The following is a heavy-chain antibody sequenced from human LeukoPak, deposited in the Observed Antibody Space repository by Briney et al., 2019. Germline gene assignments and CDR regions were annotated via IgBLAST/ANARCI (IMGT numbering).Heavy chain of an antibody. CDR2: MNPNGGST. V-gene: IGHV1-46*01. Sequence: ASVKVSCKTSGYTFTSFYIHWVRQAPGQGLEWLGVMNPNGGSTSYSQRFKGRVTMTRDTSTSTVYMDLSSLRSEDTALYYCAKGPMGGNYDIWGQGTMVTVSS. J-gene: IGHJ3*02. CDR3: AKGPMGGNYDI. D-gene: IGHD1-7*01. CDR1: GYTFTSFY.